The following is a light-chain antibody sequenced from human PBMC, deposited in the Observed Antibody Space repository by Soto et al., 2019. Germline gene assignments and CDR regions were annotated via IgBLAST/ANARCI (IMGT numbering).Light chain of an antibody. V-gene: IGKV3-15*01. Sequence: EILMTQSPATLSAPPGERATLSCRASQSVSSNLAWYQQKPGQAPRLLIYGASTRATGIPARFSGSGSGTEFTLTISSLQPEDFAVYFCQQFGSSPPWTFGQGTKVDIK. CDR2: GAS. CDR3: QQFGSSPPWT. J-gene: IGKJ1*01. CDR1: QSVSSN.